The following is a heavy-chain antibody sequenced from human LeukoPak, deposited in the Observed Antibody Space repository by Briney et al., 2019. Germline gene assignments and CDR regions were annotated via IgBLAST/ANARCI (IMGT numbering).Heavy chain of an antibody. J-gene: IGHJ4*02. V-gene: IGHV4-34*01. CDR2: IHHIGST. CDR1: GGSFSGYS. CDR3: ETYDSSGYYHDY. D-gene: IGHD3-22*01. Sequence: SQTLSLTCALYGGSFSGYSSSWIRQPQGDGREWIREIHHIGSTTNNPSLKSRFTISVDTPRNQFSLKLSSVTAADTAVYYCETYDSSGYYHDYWGQGTLVTVSS.